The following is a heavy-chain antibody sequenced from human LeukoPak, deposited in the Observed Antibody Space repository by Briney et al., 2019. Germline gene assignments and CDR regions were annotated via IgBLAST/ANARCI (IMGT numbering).Heavy chain of an antibody. CDR3: ASSRYYYDSSGYFHREFDY. Sequence: SETLSLTCAVYGGSFSGYYWSWIRQPPGKGLEWIGEINHSGSTNYNPSLKSRVTISVDTSKNQFSLELSSVTAADTAVYYCASSRYYYDSSGYFHREFDYWGQGTLVTVSS. D-gene: IGHD3-22*01. CDR2: INHSGST. CDR1: GGSFSGYY. J-gene: IGHJ4*02. V-gene: IGHV4-34*01.